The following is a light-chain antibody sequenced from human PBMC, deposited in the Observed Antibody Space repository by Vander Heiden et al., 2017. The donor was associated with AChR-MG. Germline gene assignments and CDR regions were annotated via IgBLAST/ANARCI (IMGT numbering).Light chain of an antibody. CDR1: SSDVGTYNF. Sequence: QSALTQPASVSGSPGPSITISCTGTSSDVGTYNFVSWYQQHPGKAPKLMSYDVSDRPSGVSNRFSGSKSGNTASLTISGLQAEDEAEYYCSSYTSRSTRVFGGGTQVTVL. CDR3: SSYTSRSTRV. J-gene: IGLJ2*01. V-gene: IGLV2-14*03. CDR2: DVS.